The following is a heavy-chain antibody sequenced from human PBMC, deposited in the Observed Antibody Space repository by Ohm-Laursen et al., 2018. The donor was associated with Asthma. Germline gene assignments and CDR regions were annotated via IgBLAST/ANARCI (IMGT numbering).Heavy chain of an antibody. CDR1: GFTFRSYA. J-gene: IGHJ1*01. CDR2: ISGDGTNK. CDR3: ARIGPEWELPGREYSLHH. V-gene: IGHV3-30-3*01. Sequence: SLRLSCSASGFTFRSYAMHWVRQAPGKGLEWVAVISGDGTNKDYADSVRGRITISRDNSKNTLYLQMNSLRAEDTAVYYCARIGPEWELPGREYSLHHWGEGTLVAVSS. D-gene: IGHD1-26*01.